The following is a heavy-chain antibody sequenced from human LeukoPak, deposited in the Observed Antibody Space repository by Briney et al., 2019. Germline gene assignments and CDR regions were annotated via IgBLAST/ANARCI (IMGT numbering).Heavy chain of an antibody. CDR3: AKDAFRVATISGFDP. CDR2: IWYDGSNK. Sequence: GGSLRLSCAASGFTFSSYAMSWVRQAPGKGLEWVAVIWYDGSNKYYADSVKGRFTISRDNSKNTLYLQMNSLRAEDTAVYYCAKDAFRVATISGFDPWGQGTLVTVSS. D-gene: IGHD3-3*01. CDR1: GFTFSSYA. V-gene: IGHV3-33*06. J-gene: IGHJ5*02.